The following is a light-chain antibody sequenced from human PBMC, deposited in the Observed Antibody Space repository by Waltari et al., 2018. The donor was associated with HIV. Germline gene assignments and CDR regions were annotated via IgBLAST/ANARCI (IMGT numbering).Light chain of an antibody. CDR2: DNN. CDR1: SSNLANTY. V-gene: IGLV1-51*01. Sequence: QSVLTQPPSVSAAPGQKVTIPCSGSSSNLANTYVPWYQQIPGTAPKLLIFDNNKRPSEIPDRFSGSKSGTSATLGITGLQTGDEADYYCGSWDSSLSVWVFGGGTKLTVL. J-gene: IGLJ3*02. CDR3: GSWDSSLSVWV.